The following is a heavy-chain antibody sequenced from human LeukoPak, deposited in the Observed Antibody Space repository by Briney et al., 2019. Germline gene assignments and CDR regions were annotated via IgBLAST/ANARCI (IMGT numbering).Heavy chain of an antibody. Sequence: GGSLRLSCAASGFTFSSYGMHWVRQAPGKGLEWVAVIWYDGSNKYYADSVKGRFTISRDNSKNTLYLQVNSLRADDTAVYYCARVNAQRYCSSTSCHNWFDPWGQGTLVTVSS. CDR2: IWYDGSNK. CDR3: ARVNAQRYCSSTSCHNWFDP. V-gene: IGHV3-33*01. D-gene: IGHD2-2*01. J-gene: IGHJ5*02. CDR1: GFTFSSYG.